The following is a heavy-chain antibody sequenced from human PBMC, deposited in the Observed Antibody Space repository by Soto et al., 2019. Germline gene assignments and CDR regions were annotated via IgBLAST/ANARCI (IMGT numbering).Heavy chain of an antibody. CDR1: GFTFSSYA. J-gene: IGHJ4*02. Sequence: EVQLLESGGGLVQPGGSLRLYCAASGFTFSSYAMSWVRQAPGKGLEWVSAISGTGGTTYYADSVNGRFTISRDNSRNTLHLQMNSLRAEDTAIYYCAKFFVETGGSSGWPWSFHFWGQGTLVTVSS. CDR2: ISGTGGTT. D-gene: IGHD6-25*01. CDR3: AKFFVETGGSSGWPWSFHF. V-gene: IGHV3-23*01.